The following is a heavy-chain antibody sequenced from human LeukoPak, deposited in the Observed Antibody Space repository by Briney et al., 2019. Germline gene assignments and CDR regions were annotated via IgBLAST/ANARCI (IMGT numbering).Heavy chain of an antibody. V-gene: IGHV3-73*01. Sequence: PGGSLRLSCAASGFTFGGSALHWVRQASGKGLEWVGRIRSKANSYATAYAASVKGRFTISRDDSKNTAYLQMNRLKTEDTAVYYCTGQQFMSQAHFDYWGQGTLVTVSS. D-gene: IGHD3-10*02. J-gene: IGHJ4*02. CDR2: IRSKANSYAT. CDR1: GFTFGGSA. CDR3: TGQQFMSQAHFDY.